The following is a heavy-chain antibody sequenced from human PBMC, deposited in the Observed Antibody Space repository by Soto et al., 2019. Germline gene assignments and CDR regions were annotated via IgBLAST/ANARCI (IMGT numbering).Heavy chain of an antibody. V-gene: IGHV3-30-3*01. Sequence: VGSLRLSCAAYGFTLSSYAMHWVRQAPGKGLEWVAAISYDGSNKYYADSVKGRFTISRDNSKNTLYLQMNSLRAEDTAVYYCARAPPYYYSSGYDYEHYYYCMDAWGQRTMVTVSS. CDR2: ISYDGSNK. D-gene: IGHD3-22*01. CDR1: GFTLSSYA. J-gene: IGHJ6*02. CDR3: ARAPPYYYSSGYDYEHYYYCMDA.